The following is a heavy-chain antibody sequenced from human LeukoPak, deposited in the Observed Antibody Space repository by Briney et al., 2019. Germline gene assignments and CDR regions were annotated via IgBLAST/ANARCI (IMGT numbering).Heavy chain of an antibody. J-gene: IGHJ6*02. Sequence: GGSPRLSCAASGFTFSDYYMSWIRQAPGKGLEWVSYISSSGSTTYYADSVKGRFTISRDNAKNSLYLQMNSLRAEDTAVYYCGPWVVPAAILRTSYGMDVWGQGTTVTVSS. CDR2: ISSSGSTT. D-gene: IGHD2-2*01. CDR1: GFTFSDYY. CDR3: GPWVVPAAILRTSYGMDV. V-gene: IGHV3-11*01.